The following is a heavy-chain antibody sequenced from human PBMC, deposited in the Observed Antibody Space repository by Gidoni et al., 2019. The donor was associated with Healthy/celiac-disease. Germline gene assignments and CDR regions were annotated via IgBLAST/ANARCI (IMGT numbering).Heavy chain of an antibody. CDR3: AREQGNTAMAPGDYYYYYGMDV. J-gene: IGHJ6*02. D-gene: IGHD5-18*01. CDR2: ISYDGSNK. Sequence: QVQLVESGGGVVQPGRSLRLSCAASGFTFSSYGMHWVRQAPGKGLEWVAVISYDGSNKYYADSVKGRFTISRDNSKNTLYLQMNSLRAEDTAVYYCAREQGNTAMAPGDYYYYYGMDVWGQGTTVTVSS. CDR1: GFTFSSYG. V-gene: IGHV3-30*03.